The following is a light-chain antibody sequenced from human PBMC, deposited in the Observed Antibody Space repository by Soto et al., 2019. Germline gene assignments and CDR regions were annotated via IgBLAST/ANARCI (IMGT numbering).Light chain of an antibody. Sequence: DIQMTQSPSSLSASVGDRVTITCRASQDIRNNVGWYQQKPGKAPKRLIYAASTLQSGVPLRCSGSGFGTELTLPISSRQPEDVSAYHRLQQNTDHYIFGQGTKLEIK. CDR2: AAS. CDR3: LQQNTDHYI. V-gene: IGKV1-17*01. J-gene: IGKJ2*01. CDR1: QDIRNN.